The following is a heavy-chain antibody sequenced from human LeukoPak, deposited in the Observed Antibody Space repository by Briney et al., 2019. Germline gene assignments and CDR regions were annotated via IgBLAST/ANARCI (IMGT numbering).Heavy chain of an antibody. V-gene: IGHV3-23*01. J-gene: IGHJ4*02. CDR2: ISGSGGGT. CDR3: ALPGALEGY. Sequence: GGSLRLSCAASGFTFSSYAMSWVRQAPGERLEWVSAISGSGGGTYYADSVKGRFTISRDNFKNPLYMKMNSMRVEDTAVYYCALPGALEGYWGQGTLVTVSS. CDR1: GFTFSSYA. D-gene: IGHD3-3*01.